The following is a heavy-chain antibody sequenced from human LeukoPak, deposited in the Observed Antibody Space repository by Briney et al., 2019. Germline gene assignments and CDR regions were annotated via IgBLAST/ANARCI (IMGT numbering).Heavy chain of an antibody. J-gene: IGHJ5*02. CDR1: GFTFSSYA. CDR3: AKLKIIGDWFDP. CDR2: ISGSGGST. Sequence: GGSLRLSCAASGFTFSSYAMSWVRQAPGKGLEWVSAISGSGGSTHYADSVKGRFTISRDNSKNTLYLQMNSLRAEDTAVYYCAKLKIIGDWFDPWGQGTLVTVSS. V-gene: IGHV3-23*01. D-gene: IGHD2/OR15-2a*01.